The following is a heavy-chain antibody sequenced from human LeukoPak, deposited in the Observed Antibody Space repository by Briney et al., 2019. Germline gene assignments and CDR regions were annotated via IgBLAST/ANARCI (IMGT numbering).Heavy chain of an antibody. D-gene: IGHD3-22*01. Sequence: GGSLRLSCAASGFTFSSYSMNWVRQAPGKGLEWVSSISSSSSYIYYADSVKGRFTISRDNAKNSLYLQMNSLRAEDTAVYYCARSLAYYYDSSGYCPFDYWGQGTLVTVSS. CDR2: ISSSSSYI. V-gene: IGHV3-21*01. CDR3: ARSLAYYYDSSGYCPFDY. J-gene: IGHJ4*02. CDR1: GFTFSSYS.